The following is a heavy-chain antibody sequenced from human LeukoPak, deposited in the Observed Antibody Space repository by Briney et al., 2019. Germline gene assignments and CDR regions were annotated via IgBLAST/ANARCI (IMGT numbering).Heavy chain of an antibody. Sequence: GASVNVSFTASGYTFTVYYMHWVRQATGQGLEWMGWINPNSGGTNYAQKFQGRVTMTRDTSISTAYMELSRLRSDDTAVYYCASALWSYDSSGYWGNYWGQGTLVTVSS. V-gene: IGHV1-2*02. CDR1: GYTFTVYY. CDR2: INPNSGGT. CDR3: ASALWSYDSSGYWGNY. J-gene: IGHJ4*02. D-gene: IGHD3-22*01.